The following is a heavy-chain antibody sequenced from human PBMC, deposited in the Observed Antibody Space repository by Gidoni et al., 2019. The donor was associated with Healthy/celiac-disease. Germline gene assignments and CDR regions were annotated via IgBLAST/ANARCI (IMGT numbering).Heavy chain of an antibody. J-gene: IGHJ4*02. V-gene: IGHV3-33*01. D-gene: IGHD2-21*02. CDR3: ARDSYCGGYCYAQNIGNLDY. CDR1: GFTFRRSG. Sequence: QVQLGESGGGVVEPGRSLRRSCAESGFTFRRSGMHWVRQAPGKGLEWFAVIWYEVSNKYYADSVKCRFTSSRDNSNNPLYLQMNSLRAEDTSVYYCARDSYCGGYCYAQNIGNLDYWGQGTLVTVSS. CDR2: IWYEVSNK.